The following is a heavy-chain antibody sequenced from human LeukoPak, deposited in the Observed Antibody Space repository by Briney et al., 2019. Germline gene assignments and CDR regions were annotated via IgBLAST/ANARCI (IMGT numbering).Heavy chain of an antibody. CDR3: ARGRVKWLRSPPFDY. Sequence: GASVKVSCKASGYTFTGYYMHWVRQAPGQGLEWMGWINPNSGGTNYAQKFQGRVTMTRDTSISTAYMELSRLRSDDTAVYYCARGRVKWLRSPPFDYWGQGTLVTVSS. J-gene: IGHJ4*02. V-gene: IGHV1-2*02. D-gene: IGHD5-12*01. CDR1: GYTFTGYY. CDR2: INPNSGGT.